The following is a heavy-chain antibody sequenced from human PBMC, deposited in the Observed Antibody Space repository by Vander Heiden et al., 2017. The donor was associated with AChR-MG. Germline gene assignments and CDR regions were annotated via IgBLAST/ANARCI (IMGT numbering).Heavy chain of an antibody. D-gene: IGHD1-1*01. CDR3: TRGNYYFDY. J-gene: IGHJ4*02. CDR2: IYWDDDK. V-gene: IGHV2-5*02. CDR1: GFSLTTRGVA. Sequence: QITLKESGPTLVKPTQTLTLTCTFSGFSLTTRGVAVGWIRQPPGKALEWLAIIYWDDDKRYSPSLQSRLTITKDTSKNQVVLTMTNMDPVDTATYFCTRGNYYFDYWGQGTLVTVSS.